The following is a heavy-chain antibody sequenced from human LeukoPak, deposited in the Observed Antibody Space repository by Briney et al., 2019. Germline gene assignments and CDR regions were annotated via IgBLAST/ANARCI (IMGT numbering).Heavy chain of an antibody. CDR2: ISYDGSNK. CDR1: GFTFSSYA. J-gene: IGHJ4*02. Sequence: GGSLRLSCAASGFTFSSYAMHWVRQAPGKGLEWVAVISYDGSNKYYADSVKGRFTISRDNSKNTLYLQMNSLRAEDTAVYYCARTHSSSWYLDYWGQGTLVTVSS. CDR3: ARTHSSSWYLDY. D-gene: IGHD6-13*01. V-gene: IGHV3-30-3*01.